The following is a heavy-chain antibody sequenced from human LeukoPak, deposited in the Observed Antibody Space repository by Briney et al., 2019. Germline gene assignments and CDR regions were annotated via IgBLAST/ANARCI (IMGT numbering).Heavy chain of an antibody. J-gene: IGHJ4*02. CDR2: IYTSGST. V-gene: IGHV4-4*07. Sequence: PSETLSLTCTVSGGSISDYYWSWLRQPAGKGLEWIGRIYTSGSTNYNPSLKSRVTMSVDTSKNQFSLKLSSVTAADTAVYYCARDRHGMSVSDYFDYWGQGTLVTVSS. CDR3: ARDRHGMSVSDYFDY. CDR1: GGSISDYY. D-gene: IGHD6-19*01.